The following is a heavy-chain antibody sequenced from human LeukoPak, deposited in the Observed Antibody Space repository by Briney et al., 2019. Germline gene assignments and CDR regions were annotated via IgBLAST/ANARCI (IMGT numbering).Heavy chain of an antibody. V-gene: IGHV3-49*03. CDR3: TRKPGGNWFDP. Sequence: GGSLRLSCTASGFTFGDYAMSWFRQAPGEGLEWVGFIRSKAYGGTTEYAASVKGRFTISRDDSKSIAYLQMNSLKTEDTAVYYCTRKPGGNWFDPWGQGTLVTVSS. CDR2: IRSKAYGGTT. CDR1: GFTFGDYA. J-gene: IGHJ5*02. D-gene: IGHD3-10*01.